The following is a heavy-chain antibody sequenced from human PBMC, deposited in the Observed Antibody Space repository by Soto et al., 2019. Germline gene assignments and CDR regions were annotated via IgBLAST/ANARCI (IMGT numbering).Heavy chain of an antibody. Sequence: QVQLVESGGGVVQPGRSLRLSCAASGFTFSSYGMHWVRQAPGKGLEWVAVIWYDGSNKYYADSVKGRFTISRDHSKNTLYLQMNSLRAEDTAVYYCARDYYGSGSYAFDIWGQGTMVTVSS. CDR2: IWYDGSNK. V-gene: IGHV3-33*01. D-gene: IGHD3-10*01. J-gene: IGHJ3*02. CDR3: ARDYYGSGSYAFDI. CDR1: GFTFSSYG.